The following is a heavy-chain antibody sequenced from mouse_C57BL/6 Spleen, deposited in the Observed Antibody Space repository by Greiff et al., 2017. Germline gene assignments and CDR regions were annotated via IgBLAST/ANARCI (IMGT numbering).Heavy chain of an antibody. CDR1: GFTFSSYA. CDR2: ISDGGSYT. CDR3: AREKGYDYDEAWFAY. V-gene: IGHV5-4*01. J-gene: IGHJ3*01. Sequence: EVKVVESGGGLVKPGGSLKLSCAASGFTFSSYAMSWVRQTPEKRLEWVATISDGGSYTYYPDNVKGRFTISRDNAKNNLYLQMSHLKSEDTAMYYCAREKGYDYDEAWFAYWGQGTLVTVSA. D-gene: IGHD2-4*01.